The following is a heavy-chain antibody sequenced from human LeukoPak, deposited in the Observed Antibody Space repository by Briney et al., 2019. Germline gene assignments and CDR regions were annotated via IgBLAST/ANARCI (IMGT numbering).Heavy chain of an antibody. D-gene: IGHD2-15*01. Sequence: GASVKVSCKASGYTFTSYDINWVRQATGQGLEWMGWMNPNSGNTGYAQKFQGRVTMTRNTSISTAYMELSSLRSEDTAVYYCARLYCSGGSCYYYYGMDVWGQGTTVTVSS. J-gene: IGHJ6*02. CDR1: GYTFTSYD. V-gene: IGHV1-8*01. CDR3: ARLYCSGGSCYYYYGMDV. CDR2: MNPNSGNT.